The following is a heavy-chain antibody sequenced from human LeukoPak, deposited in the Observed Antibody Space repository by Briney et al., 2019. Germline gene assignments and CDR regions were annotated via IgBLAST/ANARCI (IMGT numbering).Heavy chain of an antibody. V-gene: IGHV4-59*08. J-gene: IGHJ4*02. D-gene: IGHD2-15*01. CDR2: MYETGHT. CDR1: GGSISGYY. CDR3: ARHPFATPFDY. Sequence: PSETLSLTCSVSGGSISGYYWSWTRQPPGQGLDWIGYMYETGHTMYNSSLKSRVTMSLDTSKNHFSLSLSSVTAADTAVYYCARHPFATPFDYWGPGTLVTVSS.